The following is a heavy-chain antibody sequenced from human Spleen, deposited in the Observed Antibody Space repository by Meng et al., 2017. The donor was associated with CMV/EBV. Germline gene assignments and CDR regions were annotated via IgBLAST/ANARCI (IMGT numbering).Heavy chain of an antibody. CDR2: IYLGDFET. J-gene: IGHJ3*02. V-gene: IGHV5-51*04. Sequence: GESLKISCKGSGYTFTNNWIGWVRQMPGKGLEWMGIIYLGDFETRYSPFFQGQVTISADKPTSTVFLQWSSLKASDTAVYYCANRYCESYSDSCFLYAFEIWGHGTMVTVSS. D-gene: IGHD3-9*01. CDR1: GYTFTNNW. CDR3: ANRYCESYSDSCFLYAFEI.